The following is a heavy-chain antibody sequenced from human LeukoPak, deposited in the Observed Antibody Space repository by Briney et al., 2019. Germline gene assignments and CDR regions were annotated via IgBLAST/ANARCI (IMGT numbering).Heavy chain of an antibody. CDR1: GGIFSSYG. V-gene: IGHV1-69*05. CDR3: ARGSYSDYIFDY. CDR2: IIPMFGAT. J-gene: IGHJ4*02. D-gene: IGHD4-11*01. Sequence: SVKVSCKASGGIFSSYGINWVRQAPGQGLEWMGRIIPMFGATNYAQKFQGRVTVTTDESTSTAYVELSSLRSEDTAVYYCARGSYSDYIFDYWGQGTLVTVSS.